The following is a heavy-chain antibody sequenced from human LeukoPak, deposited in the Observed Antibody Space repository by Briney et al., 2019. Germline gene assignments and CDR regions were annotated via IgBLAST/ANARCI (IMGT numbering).Heavy chain of an antibody. D-gene: IGHD5-12*01. CDR2: INPNSGGT. V-gene: IGHV1-2*04. CDR1: GYTFTAYY. J-gene: IGHJ4*02. Sequence: GASVKVSCTASGYTFTAYYMHWVRQAPGQGLEWRGWINPNSGGTNYAQKFQGWVTMTRDTSISTAYMELSRLRSDDTAVYYCARGYSGYDLWGQGTLVTVSS. CDR3: ARGYSGYDL.